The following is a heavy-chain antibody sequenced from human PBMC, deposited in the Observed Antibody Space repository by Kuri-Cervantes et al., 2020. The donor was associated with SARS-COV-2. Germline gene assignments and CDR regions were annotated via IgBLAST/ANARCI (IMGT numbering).Heavy chain of an antibody. Sequence: GESLKISCAASGFTFSSYGMHWVRQAPGKGLEWVSAISGSGGSTYYADSVKGRFTISRDNSKNTLYLQMNSLKTEDTAVYYCARDPLITIFGVVIPYGMDVWGQGTTVTVSS. CDR2: ISGSGGST. V-gene: IGHV3-23*01. CDR1: GFTFSSYG. CDR3: ARDPLITIFGVVIPYGMDV. D-gene: IGHD3-3*01. J-gene: IGHJ6*02.